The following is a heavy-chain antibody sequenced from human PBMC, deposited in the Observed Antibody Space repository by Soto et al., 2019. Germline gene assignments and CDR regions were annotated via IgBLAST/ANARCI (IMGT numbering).Heavy chain of an antibody. Sequence: GGSLRLSCAASGFTFSSYAMHWVRQAPGKGLEWVAVISYDGSNKYYADSVKGRFTISRDNSKNTLYLQMNSLRAEDTAVYYCARESSIGFQEGYYFDYWGQGTLVTVSS. CDR1: GFTFSSYA. D-gene: IGHD2-15*01. CDR2: ISYDGSNK. J-gene: IGHJ4*02. CDR3: ARESSIGFQEGYYFDY. V-gene: IGHV3-30-3*01.